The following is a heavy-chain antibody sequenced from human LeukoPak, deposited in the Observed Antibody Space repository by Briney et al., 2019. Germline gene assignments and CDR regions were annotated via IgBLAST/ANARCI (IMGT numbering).Heavy chain of an antibody. CDR2: ISAYNGNT. V-gene: IGHV1-18*01. CDR1: GYTFTSYG. D-gene: IGHD3-22*01. Sequence: ASVKVSCKASGYTFTSYGISWVRQAPGQGLEWMGWISAYNGNTNYAQNLQGRVTMTTDTSTRTAYMELRSLRSDDAAVYYCARDTMIVVVRHAFDLWGQGTMVTVSS. CDR3: ARDTMIVVVRHAFDL. J-gene: IGHJ3*01.